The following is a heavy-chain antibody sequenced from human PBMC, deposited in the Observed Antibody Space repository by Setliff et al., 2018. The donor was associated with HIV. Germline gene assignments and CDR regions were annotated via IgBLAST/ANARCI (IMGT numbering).Heavy chain of an antibody. J-gene: IGHJ4*02. CDR2: IFYSGSA. CDR3: ARGQGCGGGYFVDY. D-gene: IGHD2-21*01. CDR1: GGSISSSSYY. Sequence: PSETLSLTCTVSGGSISSSSYYWGWIRQPPGKGREWIGSIFYSGSANYNPSLRSPVAISVDTSKNQFSLKLTSVTAADTAVYYCARGQGCGGGYFVDYWGQGTLVTVSS. V-gene: IGHV4-39*01.